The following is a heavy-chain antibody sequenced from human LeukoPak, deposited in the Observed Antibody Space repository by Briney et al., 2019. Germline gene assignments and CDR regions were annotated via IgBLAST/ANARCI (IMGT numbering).Heavy chain of an antibody. CDR2: IRSSSSYI. CDR1: GFTFSSFT. V-gene: IGHV3-21*01. CDR3: ARGPRQPVDRWFDP. J-gene: IGHJ5*02. Sequence: GGSLRLSCAASGFTFSSFTMNWVRQAPGKGLEWVSSIRSSSSYIYYADSVKGRFTISRDNAKNSLYLQMNSLRAEDTAVYYCARGPRQPVDRWFDPWGQGTLVTVSS. D-gene: IGHD6-13*01.